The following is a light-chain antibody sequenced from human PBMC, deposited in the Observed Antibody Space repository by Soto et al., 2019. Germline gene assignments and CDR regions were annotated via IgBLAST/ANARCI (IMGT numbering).Light chain of an antibody. CDR1: QSITDY. CDR2: SAS. CDR3: QQSYRTPRT. V-gene: IGKV1-39*01. Sequence: DIQMTQSPSSLSASMGDRVTITCRASQSITDYLNWYQQKPGNAPKLLIYSASTLHSGVPSRFSGSGSGTDFTLTISSLQLEDLATYYCQQSYRTPRTFGQGTKVEIK. J-gene: IGKJ1*01.